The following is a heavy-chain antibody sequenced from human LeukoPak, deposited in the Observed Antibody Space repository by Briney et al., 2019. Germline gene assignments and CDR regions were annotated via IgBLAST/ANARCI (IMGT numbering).Heavy chain of an antibody. CDR1: GGSISSGDYY. Sequence: SETLSLTCTVSGGSISSGDYYWSWIRQPPGKGLEWIGYIYYSGSTYYNPSLKSRVTISVDTSKNQFSLKLSSVTAADTAVYYCGRAHSYDSSGYYKADAFDIWGQGTMVTVSS. J-gene: IGHJ3*02. D-gene: IGHD3-22*01. CDR3: GRAHSYDSSGYYKADAFDI. CDR2: IYYSGST. V-gene: IGHV4-30-4*01.